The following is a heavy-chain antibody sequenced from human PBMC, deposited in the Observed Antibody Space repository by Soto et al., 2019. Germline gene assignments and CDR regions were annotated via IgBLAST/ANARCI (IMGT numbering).Heavy chain of an antibody. CDR2: LSGSGYQT. J-gene: IGHJ4*02. CDR3: AKDRLTVFGVVVTFED. D-gene: IGHD3-3*01. V-gene: IGHV3-23*01. CDR1: GFTFDSYV. Sequence: EVQLLESGGGLVQPGGSLRLSCATDGFTFDSYVMHWVRQAPGKGLEWVSSLSGSGYQTYYADSVKGRLTISRDRSKNTVYLQMNSLRAEDTAVYFCAKDRLTVFGVVVTFEDWGRGTLVTVAS.